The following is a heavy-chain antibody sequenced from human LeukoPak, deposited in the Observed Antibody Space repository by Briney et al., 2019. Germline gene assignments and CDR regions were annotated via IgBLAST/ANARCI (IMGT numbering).Heavy chain of an antibody. Sequence: PGGSLRLSCAASGFTFSSYWMSWVRQAPGKGLEWVANIKQDGSEKYYVDSVKGRFTISRDNAKNSLYLQMNSLRAEDTAVYYCARVATVSYYYYMDVWGKGTTVTVSS. D-gene: IGHD1-26*01. J-gene: IGHJ6*03. CDR1: GFTFSSYW. V-gene: IGHV3-7*04. CDR3: ARVATVSYYYYMDV. CDR2: IKQDGSEK.